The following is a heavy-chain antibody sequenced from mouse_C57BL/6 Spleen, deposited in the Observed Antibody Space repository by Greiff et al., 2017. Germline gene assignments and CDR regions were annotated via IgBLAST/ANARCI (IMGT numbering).Heavy chain of an antibody. J-gene: IGHJ4*01. D-gene: IGHD1-1*01. CDR1: GFTFSDYG. CDR3: AISSSYAMDY. V-gene: IGHV5-17*01. CDR2: ISSGSSTI. Sequence: EVMLVESGGGLVKPGGSLKLSCAASGFTFSDYGMHWVRQAPEKGLEWVAYISSGSSTIYYADTVKGRFTISRDNANNTLFRQVTSLGSDVTAMSYCAISSSYAMDYWGQGTSVTVSS.